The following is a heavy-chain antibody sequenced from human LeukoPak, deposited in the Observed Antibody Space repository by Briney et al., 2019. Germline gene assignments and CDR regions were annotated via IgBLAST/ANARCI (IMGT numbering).Heavy chain of an antibody. J-gene: IGHJ5*02. CDR2: IYPNSGGT. D-gene: IGHD2-2*01. CDR1: GYTFTGYY. Sequence: ASVKVSCKASGYTFTGYYMRWVRQAPGQGLEWMGWIYPNSGGTNYAQKFQGRVTMTRDTSISTAYMELSRLRSDDTAVYYCARYYCSSTSCAIDPWGQGTLVTVSS. CDR3: ARYYCSSTSCAIDP. V-gene: IGHV1-2*02.